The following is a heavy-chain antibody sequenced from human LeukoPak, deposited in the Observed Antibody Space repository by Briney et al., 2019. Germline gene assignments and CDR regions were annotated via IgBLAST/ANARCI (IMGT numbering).Heavy chain of an antibody. CDR1: GYTFTDYY. Sequence: ASVKVSCKVSGYTFTDYYMHWVQQAPGKGLEWMGLVDPEDGETIYAEKFQGRVTITADTSTDTAYMELSSLRSEDTAVYYCATAYGSHYFDYWGQGTLVTVSS. CDR3: ATAYGSHYFDY. V-gene: IGHV1-69-2*01. CDR2: VDPEDGET. D-gene: IGHD4-17*01. J-gene: IGHJ4*02.